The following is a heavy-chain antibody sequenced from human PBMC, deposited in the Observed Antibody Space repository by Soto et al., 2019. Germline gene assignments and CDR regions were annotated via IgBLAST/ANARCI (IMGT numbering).Heavy chain of an antibody. V-gene: IGHV4-39*01. CDR2: NSGST. CDR3: ARRERAAGTDWWFDP. Sequence: SETLSLTCTVSGGSVTSGGYYWGWIRQPPGKGLEWIGSNSGSTYYSPSLKSRVTISVDTSKNQFSLKLSSVTAADTAVYYCARRERAAGTDWWFDPWGQGTLVTVSS. J-gene: IGHJ5*02. CDR1: GGSVTSGGYY. D-gene: IGHD6-13*01.